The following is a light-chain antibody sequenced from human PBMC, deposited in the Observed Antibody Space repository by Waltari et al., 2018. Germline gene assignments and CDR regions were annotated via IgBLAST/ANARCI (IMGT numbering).Light chain of an antibody. J-gene: IGLJ2*01. CDR1: SSDIGGYNR. Sequence: QSALTQPPSVSGSPGQSVTISCTGTSSDIGGYNRVSWYQQSPGTAPKHILYEVNFRPSGVPDRFSGSKSGYTASLTISGLQAEDEAQYYCSSYTSSGDTLIFGGGTDLTVL. CDR3: SSYTSSGDTLI. V-gene: IGLV2-18*02. CDR2: EVN.